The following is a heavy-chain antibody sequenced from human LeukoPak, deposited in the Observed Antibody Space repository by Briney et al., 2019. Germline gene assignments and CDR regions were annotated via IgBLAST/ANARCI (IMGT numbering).Heavy chain of an antibody. CDR3: AKDRALYDSRRGYYYTEDDY. V-gene: IGHV3-7*01. CDR1: GFTFSSYW. J-gene: IGHJ4*02. D-gene: IGHD3-22*01. Sequence: GGSLRLSCAASGFTFSSYWMSWVRQAPGKGLEWVANINEDGSEKYYVDSVKGRFTISRDNAKSSLYLQMNSLRVDDTAVYYCAKDRALYDSRRGYYYTEDDYWGQGTLVTVSS. CDR2: INEDGSEK.